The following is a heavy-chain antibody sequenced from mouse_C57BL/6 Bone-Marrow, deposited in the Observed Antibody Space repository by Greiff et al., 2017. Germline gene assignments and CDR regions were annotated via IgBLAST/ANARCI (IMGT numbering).Heavy chain of an antibody. CDR2: SSSGGSYT. J-gene: IGHJ3*01. CDR3: ARRGFSWFAY. CDR1: GFTFSSYG. V-gene: IGHV5-6*02. Sequence: EVKLVESGGDLVKPGGSLKLSCAASGFTFSSYGMSWVRQTPDKRLEWVATSSSGGSYTYYPDSVKGRFTISRDKSKNPLYLQRSSLKSEDTAMYYCARRGFSWFAYWGQGTLVTVSA.